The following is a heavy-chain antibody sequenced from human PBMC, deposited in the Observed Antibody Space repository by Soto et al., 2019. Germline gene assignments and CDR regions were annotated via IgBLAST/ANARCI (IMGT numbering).Heavy chain of an antibody. Sequence: QVPLVESGGGVVQPGRSLRLSCAASGFTFSSYGMHWVRQAPGKGLEWVAVIWYDGSKKYYADSVKGRFTISRDNSKNTLYLHMNSLRAEDTAVYYCARECAGYSSGWYQRGGFDYWGQGTLVTVSS. CDR3: ARECAGYSSGWYQRGGFDY. CDR1: GFTFSSYG. D-gene: IGHD6-19*01. CDR2: IWYDGSKK. V-gene: IGHV3-33*01. J-gene: IGHJ4*02.